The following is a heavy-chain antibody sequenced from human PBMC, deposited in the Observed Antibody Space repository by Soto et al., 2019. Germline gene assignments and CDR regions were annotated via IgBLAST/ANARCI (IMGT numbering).Heavy chain of an antibody. Sequence: QLQLQESGPGRVKPSETLSLTCIVSGGSLTSSSFYWGWIRQPPGKGLSWIGNIYYSGTTDYNPSLKSRVSVSTDTSRNQLSLTLSSVTAADTAVYYCVRFYGNAFDIWGPGTLVTVSS. CDR2: IYYSGTT. CDR1: GGSLTSSSFY. J-gene: IGHJ3*02. CDR3: VRFYGNAFDI. D-gene: IGHD3-10*01. V-gene: IGHV4-39*01.